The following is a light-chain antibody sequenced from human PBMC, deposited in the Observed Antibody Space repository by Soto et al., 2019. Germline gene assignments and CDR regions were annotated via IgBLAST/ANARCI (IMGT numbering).Light chain of an antibody. J-gene: IGLJ1*01. CDR2: DVN. CDR1: DSDIGGFNY. Sequence: QSALTQPASVSGSPGQSITIPCTGTDSDIGGFNYVSWYQQHPGKAPKLIIFDVNDRPSGVSYRFSGSKSGNTASLTISGLQAEDEADYYCNSYSSVSTYVFGTGTKLTVL. CDR3: NSYSSVSTYV. V-gene: IGLV2-14*03.